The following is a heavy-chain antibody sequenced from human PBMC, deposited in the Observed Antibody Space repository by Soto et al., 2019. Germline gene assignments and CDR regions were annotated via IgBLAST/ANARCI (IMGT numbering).Heavy chain of an antibody. Sequence: QVQLVESGGGVVQPGRSLRLSCAASGFTFSSYGMHWVRQAPGKGLEWVAVISYDGSNKYYADSVKGRFTISRDNSKNTLYLQMNSLRAEDTAVYYCAKEPTYYDFCSGFDYWGQGTLVTVSS. CDR2: ISYDGSNK. CDR1: GFTFSSYG. D-gene: IGHD3-3*01. CDR3: AKEPTYYDFCSGFDY. J-gene: IGHJ4*02. V-gene: IGHV3-30*18.